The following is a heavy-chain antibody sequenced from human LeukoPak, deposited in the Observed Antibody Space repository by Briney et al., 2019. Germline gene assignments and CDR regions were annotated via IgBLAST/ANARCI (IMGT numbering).Heavy chain of an antibody. Sequence: GGTLRLSCAASGFTFSTYGXHWVXQAPGXGLEWVAVIWFDESNKYHADSVKGRFSISRDNSKNKLYLQMNSLRAEDTALYYCARAGRLWFGELLPHFDYWGQGTLVTVSS. D-gene: IGHD3-10*01. CDR3: ARAGRLWFGELLPHFDY. J-gene: IGHJ4*02. CDR1: GFTFSTYG. V-gene: IGHV3-33*01. CDR2: IWFDESNK.